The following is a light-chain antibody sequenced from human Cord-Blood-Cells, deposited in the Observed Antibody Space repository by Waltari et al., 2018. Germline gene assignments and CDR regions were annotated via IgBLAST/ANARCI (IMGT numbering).Light chain of an antibody. Sequence: SYELTHPPSVSVSPGQPAGITCSGDELPKQYAYWYQQKPGQAPVLVIYKDSDRPSGIPERFSGSSSGTTVTLTISGVQAEDEADYYCQSADSSGTYVVFGGGTKLTVL. J-gene: IGLJ2*01. CDR1: ELPKQY. CDR2: KDS. CDR3: QSADSSGTYVV. V-gene: IGLV3-25*03.